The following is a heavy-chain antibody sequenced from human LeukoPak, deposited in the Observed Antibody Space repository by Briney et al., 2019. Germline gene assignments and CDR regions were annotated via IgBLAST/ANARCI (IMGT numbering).Heavy chain of an antibody. CDR1: GGSISSSSYY. CDR2: IYYSGNT. Sequence: SETLSLTCTVSGGSISSSSYYWGWIRQPPGKGLEWIGNIYYSGNTYYNPSLKSRVTISVDTSKNQFSLKLTSVTAADTAVYFCAREIRYYYDSGGPIPDFWGQGTLVTVSS. J-gene: IGHJ4*02. CDR3: AREIRYYYDSGGPIPDF. V-gene: IGHV4-39*07. D-gene: IGHD3-22*01.